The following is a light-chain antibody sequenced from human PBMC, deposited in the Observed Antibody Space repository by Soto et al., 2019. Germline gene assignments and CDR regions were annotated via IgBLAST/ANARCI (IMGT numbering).Light chain of an antibody. Sequence: SYELTQPPAVSVAPGKTAKITCGGSNIGSKSVHWYQQKPGQAPVLAIYYDTDRPSGVPERRSGSNSGSTAALTISRVEAGDEADYYCQVWDIGSGVIFGGGTKLTVL. CDR3: QVWDIGSGVI. CDR1: NIGSKS. CDR2: YDT. J-gene: IGLJ2*01. V-gene: IGLV3-21*04.